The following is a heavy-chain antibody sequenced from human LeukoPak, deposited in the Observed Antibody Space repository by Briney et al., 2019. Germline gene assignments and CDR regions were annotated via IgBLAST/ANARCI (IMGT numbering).Heavy chain of an antibody. CDR2: IYHSGNT. J-gene: IGHJ4*02. V-gene: IGHV4-59*01. CDR3: ARGNYGSGSYYVVDFDY. D-gene: IGHD3-10*01. Sequence: PSETLSLTCTVSGGSIKNYYWSWIRQSPGKGLEWIGYIYHSGNTNYNPSLKSRLTMSIDTSKNQFSLNLNSVTAADTAVYYCARGNYGSGSYYVVDFDYWGQGTLVTVSS. CDR1: GGSIKNYY.